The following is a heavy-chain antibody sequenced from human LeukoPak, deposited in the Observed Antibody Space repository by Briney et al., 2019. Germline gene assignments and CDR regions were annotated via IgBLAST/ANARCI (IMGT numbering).Heavy chain of an antibody. CDR3: AREEEKYDSSGYFAY. J-gene: IGHJ4*02. Sequence: PGGSLRLSCAVSGFTFRSHWMSWVRQAPGKGLEWVANINQDGGEKHYVDSVKGRLTISRDNAKNSLYLQMNSLRAEDTAVYYCAREEEKYDSSGYFAYWGQGTLVTVSS. CDR1: GFTFRSHW. V-gene: IGHV3-7*01. D-gene: IGHD3-22*01. CDR2: INQDGGEK.